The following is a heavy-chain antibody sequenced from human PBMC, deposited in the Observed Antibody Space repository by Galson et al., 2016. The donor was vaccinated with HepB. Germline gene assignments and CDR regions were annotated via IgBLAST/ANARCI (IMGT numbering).Heavy chain of an antibody. V-gene: IGHV2-70*01. CDR2: IDSDDDK. CDR3: ARTVVAGALYYYYGLDV. D-gene: IGHD2-21*01. J-gene: IGHJ6*02. Sequence: PALVKPTQTLTLTCTFSGFSLDNSEMCVSWIRQPPGKAPEWLALIDSDDDKFYSSSLKTRLTISKDTSKNQVALTMTNMDPVDTATYFCARTVVAGALYYYYGLDVWGPGTTVTVSS. CDR1: GFSLDNSEMC.